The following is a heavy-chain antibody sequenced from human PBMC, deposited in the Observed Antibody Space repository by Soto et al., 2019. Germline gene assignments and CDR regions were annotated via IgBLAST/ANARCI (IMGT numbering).Heavy chain of an antibody. Sequence: QVQLVESGGGVVQSGRSLRLSCAASGFTFSSYDMHWVRQAPGKGLEWVAVISYDETNKYYADSVKGRFTISRDTSKNTLYLQMNCLRAEDTAVYYCAKDGITGLFDYWGQGTLVTVSS. D-gene: IGHD1-20*01. CDR1: GFTFSSYD. J-gene: IGHJ4*02. CDR3: AKDGITGLFDY. V-gene: IGHV3-30*18. CDR2: ISYDETNK.